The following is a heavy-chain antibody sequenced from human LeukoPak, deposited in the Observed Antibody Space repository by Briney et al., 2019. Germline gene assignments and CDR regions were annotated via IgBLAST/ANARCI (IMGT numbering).Heavy chain of an antibody. CDR3: AKDRQLLWFGEPYYFDY. D-gene: IGHD3-10*01. CDR1: GFTFSSYG. J-gene: IGHJ4*02. V-gene: IGHV3-30*18. CDR2: ISYDGSNK. Sequence: GGSLRLSCAASGFTFSSYGMHWVRQAPGKGLEWVAVISYDGSNKYYADSVKGRFTISRDNSKNTLYLQMNSLRAEDTAVYYCAKDRQLLWFGEPYYFDYWGQGTLVTVSS.